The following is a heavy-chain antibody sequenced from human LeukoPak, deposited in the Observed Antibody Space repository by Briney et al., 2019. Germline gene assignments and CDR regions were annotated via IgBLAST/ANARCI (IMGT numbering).Heavy chain of an antibody. V-gene: IGHV4-59*01. CDR3: ARDWEPSH. J-gene: IGHJ4*02. CDR2: IYENGRT. CDR1: GGSIGNFF. D-gene: IGHD1-26*01. Sequence: SETLSLTCTVSGGSIGNFFWSWIRQSPGEGLEWIGFIYENGRTSYNPSLKSRVTISVDMSKNQFSLRLTSMTAADTAVYYCARDWEPSHWGRGILVTLTS.